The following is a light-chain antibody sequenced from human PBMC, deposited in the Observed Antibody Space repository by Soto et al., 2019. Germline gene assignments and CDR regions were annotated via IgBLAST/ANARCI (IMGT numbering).Light chain of an antibody. V-gene: IGLV2-14*01. CDR2: QVS. Sequence: QSVLTQPASVSGSPGQSITISCTGTSSDVGGYNYVSWYQQHPGKAPQLMIYQVSNRPSGVSNRFSGSKSGNTASLTISGLQAADEADYYCSSSTSSSTYVFGTGTKLTVL. CDR3: SSSTSSSTYV. CDR1: SSDVGGYNY. J-gene: IGLJ1*01.